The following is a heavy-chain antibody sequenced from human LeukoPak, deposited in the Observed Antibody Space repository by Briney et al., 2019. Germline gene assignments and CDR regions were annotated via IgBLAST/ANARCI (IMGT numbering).Heavy chain of an antibody. V-gene: IGHV4-34*01. CDR1: GGSFSGYL. CDR3: SRSGLTGMRKYERADYYYYGMDL. D-gene: IGHD2-2*01. J-gene: IGHJ6*02. CDR2: VNYRGSP. Sequence: NTSETLSLTCDVPGGSFSGYLWSWIRQSPGKGLEWIGEVNYRGSPHYNPSLESRVTISVDTSKNQLSLKLTSVTAADTALYYCSRSGLTGMRKYERADYYYYGMDLWGQGTAVTV.